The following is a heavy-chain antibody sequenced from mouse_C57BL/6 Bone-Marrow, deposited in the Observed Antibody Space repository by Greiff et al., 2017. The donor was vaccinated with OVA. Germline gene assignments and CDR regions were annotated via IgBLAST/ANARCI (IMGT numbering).Heavy chain of an antibody. V-gene: IGHV3-8*01. CDR1: GYSITSDY. D-gene: IGHD2-10*01. J-gene: IGHJ3*01. Sequence: DVMLVESGPGLAKPSQTLSLTCSVTGYSITSDYWNWIRKFPGNKLEYMGYISYSGSTYYNPSLKSRISITRDTSKNQYYLQLNSVTTEDTATYYCASYYGNYVRLAWFAYWGQGTLVTVSA. CDR3: ASYYGNYVRLAWFAY. CDR2: ISYSGST.